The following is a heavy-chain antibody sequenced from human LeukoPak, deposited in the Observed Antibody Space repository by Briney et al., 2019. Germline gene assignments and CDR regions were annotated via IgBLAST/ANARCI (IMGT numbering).Heavy chain of an antibody. D-gene: IGHD3-22*01. J-gene: IGHJ2*01. CDR2: IYHSGST. CDR3: AREGYYDSSGFDWYFAL. V-gene: IGHV4-30-2*01. Sequence: SETLSLTCTVSGGSISSGGYYWSWIRQPPGKGLEWIGYIYHSGSTNYNPSLKSRVTISVDKSKNQFSLKLSSVTAADTAVYYCAREGYYDSSGFDWYFALWGRGTLVTVSS. CDR1: GGSISSGGYY.